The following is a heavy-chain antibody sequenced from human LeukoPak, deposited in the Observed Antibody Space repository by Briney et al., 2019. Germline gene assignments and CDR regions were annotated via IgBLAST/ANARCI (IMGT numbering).Heavy chain of an antibody. CDR3: AKDLRGGRLWDWFDP. Sequence: GGSLRLSCAASGFTFSSYGMHWVRQAPGKGLEWVAVISYDGSNKYYADSVKGRFTISRDNSKNTLYLQMNSLRAEDTAVYYCAKDLRGGRLWDWFDPWGQGTLVTVSS. V-gene: IGHV3-30*18. D-gene: IGHD1-26*01. CDR2: ISYDGSNK. CDR1: GFTFSSYG. J-gene: IGHJ5*02.